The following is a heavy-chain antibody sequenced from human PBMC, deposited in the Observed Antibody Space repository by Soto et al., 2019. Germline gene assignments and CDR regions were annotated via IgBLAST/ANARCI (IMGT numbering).Heavy chain of an antibody. V-gene: IGHV1-69*12. CDR1: GGTFSSYA. CDR3: ARARNTGRQGHYGMDV. D-gene: IGHD4-4*01. J-gene: IGHJ6*02. CDR2: IIPIFGTA. Sequence: QVQLVQSGAAVKKPGSSVKVSCKASGGTFSSYAISWVRQAPGQGLEWMGGIIPIFGTANYAQKFQGRVTITADESTSTANMELSSLRSEDTAVYYCARARNTGRQGHYGMDVWGQGTTVTVSS.